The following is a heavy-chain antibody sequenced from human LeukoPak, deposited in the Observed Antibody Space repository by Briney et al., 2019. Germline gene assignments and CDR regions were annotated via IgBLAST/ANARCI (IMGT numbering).Heavy chain of an antibody. CDR1: GFTFSSYA. D-gene: IGHD3-10*01. Sequence: GRSLRLSCAASGFTFSSYAMHWVRQAPGKGLEWVAVISYDGSNKYYADSVKGRFTISRDNSKNTLYPQMNSLRAEDTAVYYCARDLYYYGSGSSVPDYWGQGTLVTVSS. CDR3: ARDLYYYGSGSSVPDY. CDR2: ISYDGSNK. J-gene: IGHJ4*02. V-gene: IGHV3-30*04.